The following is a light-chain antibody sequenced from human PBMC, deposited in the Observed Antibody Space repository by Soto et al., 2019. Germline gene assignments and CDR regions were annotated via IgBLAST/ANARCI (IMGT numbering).Light chain of an antibody. CDR3: QQRSNWPPIT. V-gene: IGKV3D-20*02. J-gene: IGKJ5*01. CDR1: QSVSSSY. CDR2: GAS. Sequence: ILLTQSPCTLSVSPGERATLSCRASQSVSSSYLAWYQKKPGQAPRLLFYGASSRATGIPDRFSGSGSGTDFTLTISRLETEDFAVYYCQQRSNWPPITFGQGTRLEI.